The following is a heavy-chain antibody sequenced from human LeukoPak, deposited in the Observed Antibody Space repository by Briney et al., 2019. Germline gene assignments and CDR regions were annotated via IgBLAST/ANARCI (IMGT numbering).Heavy chain of an antibody. CDR2: ISSSGDSI. D-gene: IGHD6-13*01. V-gene: IGHV3-48*01. Sequence: GGSLRLSCAASGFIFSSRNMDWVRQAPGKGLEWVSYISSSGDSIYYADSVKGRFTISRDNADNSLYLQMDSLRAEDTAVYYCARARDSSWDYWGQGTLVTVSS. J-gene: IGHJ4*02. CDR3: ARARDSSWDY. CDR1: GFIFSSRN.